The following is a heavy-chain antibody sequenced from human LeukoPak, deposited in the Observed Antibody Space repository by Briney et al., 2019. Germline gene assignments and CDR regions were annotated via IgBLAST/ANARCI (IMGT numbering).Heavy chain of an antibody. J-gene: IGHJ4*02. CDR1: GGSFSGYY. Sequence: PSETLSLTCAVYGGSFSGYYWSWIRQPPGKGLEWIGEINHSGSTNYNPSLKSRVTISVDASKNQFSLKLSSVTAADTAVYYCARARANYGDYWGQGTLVTVST. CDR2: INHSGST. CDR3: ARARANYGDY. V-gene: IGHV4-34*01.